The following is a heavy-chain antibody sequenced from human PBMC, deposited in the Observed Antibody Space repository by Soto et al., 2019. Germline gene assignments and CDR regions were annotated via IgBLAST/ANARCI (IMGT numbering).Heavy chain of an antibody. Sequence: QLVASGGGLIQPGESLTLSCEASGFSVTNNYMYWVRQAPGKGLEWVSLIYSGGGTHYADFVNGRFIISRDNSKNTLHLQMYKLRAEDTAIYYCARDIACSSSSCQGDNFDIWGRGTLVTVSP. V-gene: IGHV3-53*01. CDR3: ARDIACSSSSCQGDNFDI. CDR1: GFSVTNNY. CDR2: IYSGGGT. D-gene: IGHD2-2*01. J-gene: IGHJ3*02.